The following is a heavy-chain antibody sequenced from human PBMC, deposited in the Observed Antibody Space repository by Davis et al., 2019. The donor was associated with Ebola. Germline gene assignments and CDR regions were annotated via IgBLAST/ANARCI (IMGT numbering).Heavy chain of an antibody. V-gene: IGHV7-4-1*04. CDR1: GYNFTKFA. CDR3: VRDATDGYNWSH. D-gene: IGHD5-24*01. CDR2: INTNTGNP. J-gene: IGHJ4*02. Sequence: AASVTVSCKASGYNFTKFAMNWVRQAPGQGLEWMGWINTNTGNPTYAQGFTGRFVFSLDTSVTMAYLQIRSLRAEDTAIYYCVRDATDGYNWSHWGQGTLVTVSS.